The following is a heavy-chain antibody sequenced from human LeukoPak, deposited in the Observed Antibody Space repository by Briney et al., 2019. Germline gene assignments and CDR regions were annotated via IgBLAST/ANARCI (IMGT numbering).Heavy chain of an antibody. V-gene: IGHV1-69*13. CDR3: ARGVYDFWSGYPPHYYYYYMDV. Sequence: SVNVSCKASGGTFSSYAISWVRQAPGQGLEWMGGIIPIFGTANYAQKFQGRVTITADESTSTAYMELSSLRSEDTAVYYCARGVYDFWSGYPPHYYYYYMDVWGKGTTVTVSS. D-gene: IGHD3-3*01. CDR1: GGTFSSYA. CDR2: IIPIFGTA. J-gene: IGHJ6*03.